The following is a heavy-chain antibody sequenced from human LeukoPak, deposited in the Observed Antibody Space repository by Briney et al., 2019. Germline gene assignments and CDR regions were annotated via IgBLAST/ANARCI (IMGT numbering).Heavy chain of an antibody. V-gene: IGHV4-59*08. CDR1: GGSISNYF. CDR3: ARRPTGAPTFDS. D-gene: IGHD7-27*01. Sequence: SSETLSLTCSVSGGSISNYFWTWVRQPPGKGLEWIGYIYYSGSTYYNPSLKTRVTIPVATSKTRFSLKLSTATPADTAVYYCARRPTGAPTFDSWGQGTPVTVSS. J-gene: IGHJ4*02. CDR2: IYYSGST.